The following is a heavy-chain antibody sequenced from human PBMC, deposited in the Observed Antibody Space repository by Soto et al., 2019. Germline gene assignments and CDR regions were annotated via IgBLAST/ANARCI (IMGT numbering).Heavy chain of an antibody. CDR3: ARGVELRSAFDI. V-gene: IGHV1-69*13. Sequence: SVKVSCKASGGTFSSYAISWVRQAPGQGLEWMGGIIPIFGTANYAQKFQGRVTITADEYTSTAYMELSSLRSEDTAVYYCARGVELRSAFDIWGQGTMVTVSS. D-gene: IGHD1-7*01. J-gene: IGHJ3*02. CDR1: GGTFSSYA. CDR2: IIPIFGTA.